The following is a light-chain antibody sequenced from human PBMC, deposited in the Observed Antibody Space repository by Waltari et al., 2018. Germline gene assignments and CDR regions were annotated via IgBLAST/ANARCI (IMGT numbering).Light chain of an antibody. Sequence: SALTQPASVSGSPGQSITISCTGTSSDVGTYNYVSWYQQHPGNAPKLMIYNVSKRPSGVSNRVSGSKSGNTASLTISGRQAEDEADYYCSSYTSSSTPDVFGTGTKVTVL. V-gene: IGLV2-14*01. J-gene: IGLJ1*01. CDR2: NVS. CDR1: SSDVGTYNY. CDR3: SSYTSSSTPDV.